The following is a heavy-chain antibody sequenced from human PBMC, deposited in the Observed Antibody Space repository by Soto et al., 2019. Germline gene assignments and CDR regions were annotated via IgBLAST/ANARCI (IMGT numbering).Heavy chain of an antibody. CDR1: GFTFSSYS. D-gene: IGHD5-18*01. J-gene: IGHJ6*02. CDR3: ASQSPRGYSYGYPPYYYYGMDV. V-gene: IGHV3-21*01. Sequence: EVQLVESGGGLVKPGGSLRLSCAASGFTFSSYSMNWVRQAPGKGLEWVSSISSSSSYIYYADSVKGRFTISRDNAKNSLYLQMNSLRAEDTAVYYCASQSPRGYSYGYPPYYYYGMDVWGQGTTVTVSS. CDR2: ISSSSSYI.